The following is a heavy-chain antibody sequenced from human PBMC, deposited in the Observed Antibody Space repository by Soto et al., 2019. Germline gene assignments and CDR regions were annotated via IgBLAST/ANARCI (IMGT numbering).Heavy chain of an antibody. J-gene: IGHJ6*02. CDR1: GGSFSGYY. V-gene: IGHV4-34*01. CDR2: INHSGST. D-gene: IGHD3-10*01. CDR3: ARVGAKTYGSGSYYLYYYYGMDV. Sequence: SETLSLTCAVYGGSFSGYYWSWIRQPPGKGLEWIGEINHSGSTNYNPSLKSRVTISVDTSKNQFSLKLSSVTAADTAVYYCARVGAKTYGSGSYYLYYYYGMDVWGQGTTVTVSS.